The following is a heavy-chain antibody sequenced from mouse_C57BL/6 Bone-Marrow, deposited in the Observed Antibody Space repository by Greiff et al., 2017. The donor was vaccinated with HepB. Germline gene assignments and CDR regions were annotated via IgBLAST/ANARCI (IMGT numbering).Heavy chain of an antibody. CDR1: GYTFTSYW. J-gene: IGHJ3*01. CDR3: ARRRIYYYGSSYGWFAY. Sequence: VQLQQPGAELVKPGASVKMSCKASGYTFTSYWITWVKQRPGQGLEWIGDIYPGSGSTNYNEKFKSKATLTVDTSSSTAYMQLSSLTSEDSAVYYCARRRIYYYGSSYGWFAYWGQGTLVTVSA. CDR2: IYPGSGST. D-gene: IGHD1-1*01. V-gene: IGHV1-55*01.